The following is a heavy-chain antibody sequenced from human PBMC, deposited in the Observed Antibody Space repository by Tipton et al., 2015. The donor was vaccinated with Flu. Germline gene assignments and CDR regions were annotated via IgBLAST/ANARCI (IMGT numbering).Heavy chain of an antibody. Sequence: TLSLTCTVSSGSIRSTNYFCAWIRQPPGKRLELIGSIYPSGTTYYNPSLKSRVTISVDTSKGQFPLKLRSVTAADTAVYYCARLSYYDVDLKNFYFDYWGQGALVTVSS. CDR1: SGSIRSTNYF. CDR2: IYPSGTT. J-gene: IGHJ4*02. V-gene: IGHV4-39*01. CDR3: ARLSYYDVDLKNFYFDY. D-gene: IGHD3-10*02.